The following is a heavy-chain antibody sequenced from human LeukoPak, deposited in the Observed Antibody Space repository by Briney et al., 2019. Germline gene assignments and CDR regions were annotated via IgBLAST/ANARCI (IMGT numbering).Heavy chain of an antibody. D-gene: IGHD3-16*01. V-gene: IGHV4-31*03. CDR1: GGSISSGGYY. J-gene: IGHJ4*02. CDR2: IYYSGST. Sequence: SQTLSLTCTVSGGSISSGGYYWRWIRQHPGKGLEWIGYIYYSGSTYYNPSLKSRVTISVDTSKNQFSLKLSSVTAADTAVYYCARHPAKGLRLGELDYWGQGTLVTVSS. CDR3: ARHPAKGLRLGELDY.